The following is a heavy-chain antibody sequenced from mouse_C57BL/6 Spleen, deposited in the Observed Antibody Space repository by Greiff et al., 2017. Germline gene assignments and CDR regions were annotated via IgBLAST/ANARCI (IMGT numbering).Heavy chain of an antibody. CDR3: ARHDKGLGRFAY. V-gene: IGHV1-52*01. CDR1: GYTFTSYW. CDR2: IDPSDSET. Sequence: QVQLKQPGAELVRPGSSVKLSCKASGYTFTSYWMHWVKQRPIQGLEWIGNIDPSDSETHYNQKFKDKDTLTVDKSSSTAYMQLSSLTSEDSAVYFCARHDKGLGRFAYWGQGTLVTVSA. D-gene: IGHD4-1*01. J-gene: IGHJ3*01.